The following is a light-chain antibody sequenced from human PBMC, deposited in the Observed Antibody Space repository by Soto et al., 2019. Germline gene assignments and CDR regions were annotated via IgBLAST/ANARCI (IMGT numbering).Light chain of an antibody. J-gene: IGLJ2*01. CDR2: DNN. CDR3: ATWDGSLPGEV. CDR1: SSNIGNNY. V-gene: IGLV1-51*01. Sequence: QSALTQSPSVSAAPGQQVTISCSGSSSNIGNNYVSWYQQLPGTAPKLLIYDNNKRPSGIPDRFSGSKSGTSGTRDITGLQTGDEADYYCATWDGSLPGEVFGGGTKLTVL.